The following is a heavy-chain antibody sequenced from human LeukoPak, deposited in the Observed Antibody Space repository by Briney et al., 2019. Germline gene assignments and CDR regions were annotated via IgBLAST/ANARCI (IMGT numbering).Heavy chain of an antibody. V-gene: IGHV1-2*02. Sequence: ASVKVSCKASGYTFTGYYMHWVRQAPGQGLEWMGWINPNSGGTNYAQKFQGRVTMTRDTSISTAYMELSRLRSDDTAVYYCARPPRDGYNNFDYWGQGTLVTASS. CDR1: GYTFTGYY. J-gene: IGHJ4*02. CDR2: INPNSGGT. CDR3: ARPPRDGYNNFDY. D-gene: IGHD5-24*01.